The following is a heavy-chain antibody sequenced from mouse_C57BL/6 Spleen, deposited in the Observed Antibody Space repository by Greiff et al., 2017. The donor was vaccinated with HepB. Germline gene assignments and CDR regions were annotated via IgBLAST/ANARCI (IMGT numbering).Heavy chain of an antibody. Sequence: QVQLQQSGAELAKPGASVKLSCKASGYTFTSYWMHWVKQRPGQGLEWIGYINPSSGYTKYNQKFKDKATLTADKSSSTAYMQLSSLTYEDSAVYYCSSDTTVVEGAMDYWCQGTSVTVSS. CDR2: INPSSGYT. J-gene: IGHJ4*01. CDR3: SSDTTVVEGAMDY. V-gene: IGHV1-7*01. D-gene: IGHD1-1*01. CDR1: GYTFTSYW.